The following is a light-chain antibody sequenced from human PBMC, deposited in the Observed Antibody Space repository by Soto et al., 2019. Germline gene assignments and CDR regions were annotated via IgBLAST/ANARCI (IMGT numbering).Light chain of an antibody. CDR1: QSLLHSNGYNY. J-gene: IGKJ1*01. Sequence: DFVMTQSPLSLPVTPGEPASISCRSSQSLLHSNGYNYLDWYLQKPGQSPQLLIYLGSNRASGVPERFTGRGSGTDFTLKISRVEAEDVGVYYCMQALQTPKFSQRTKVEIK. CDR2: LGS. CDR3: MQALQTPK. V-gene: IGKV2-28*01.